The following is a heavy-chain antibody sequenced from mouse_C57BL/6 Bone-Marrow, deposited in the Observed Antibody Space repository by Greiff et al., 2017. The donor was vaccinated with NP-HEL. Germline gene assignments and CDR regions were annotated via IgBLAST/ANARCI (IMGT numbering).Heavy chain of an antibody. J-gene: IGHJ3*01. CDR2: INPNNGGT. D-gene: IGHD1-1*01. CDR1: GYTFTDYN. V-gene: IGHV1-22*01. CDR3: AREIYYGSSPFAY. Sequence: EVKLQQSGPELVKPGASVKMSCKASGYTFTDYNMHWVKQSHGKSLEWIGYINPNNGGTSYNQKFKGKATLTVNKSSSTAYMELRSLTSEDSAVYYCAREIYYGSSPFAYWGQGTLVTVSA.